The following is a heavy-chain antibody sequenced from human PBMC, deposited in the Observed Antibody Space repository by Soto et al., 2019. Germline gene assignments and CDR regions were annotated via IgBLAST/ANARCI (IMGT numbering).Heavy chain of an antibody. CDR2: IIPIFGTA. Sequence: GASVKVSCKASGGTFSSYAISWVRQAPGQGLEWMGGIIPIFGTANYAQKFQGRVTITADESTSTAYMELSSLRSEDTAVYYCASSLVGATEWVNWFDPWGQGTLVTVSS. CDR3: ASSLVGATEWVNWFDP. J-gene: IGHJ5*02. D-gene: IGHD1-26*01. CDR1: GGTFSSYA. V-gene: IGHV1-69*13.